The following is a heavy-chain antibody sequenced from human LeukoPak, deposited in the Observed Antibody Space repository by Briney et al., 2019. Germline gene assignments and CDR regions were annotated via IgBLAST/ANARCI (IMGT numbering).Heavy chain of an antibody. CDR1: GFNFRSHA. Sequence: GGSLRLSCAASGFNFRSHAMCWIRQAPGKGLEWISTISSSGASTYYADSVKGRFTISRDNSKNTLYLQSDSPRAGDTAVYYCAKPPNDAFDIWGQGTMVTVSS. CDR2: ISSSGAST. V-gene: IGHV3-23*01. J-gene: IGHJ3*02. CDR3: AKPPNDAFDI.